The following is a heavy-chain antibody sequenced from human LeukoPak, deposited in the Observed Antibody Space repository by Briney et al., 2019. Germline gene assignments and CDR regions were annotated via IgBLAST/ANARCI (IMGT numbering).Heavy chain of an antibody. D-gene: IGHD1-26*01. V-gene: IGHV3-30*02. CDR1: GFTFSSYA. CDR2: IRYDGSNK. J-gene: IGHJ4*02. Sequence: GGSLRLSCAASGFTFSSYAMHWVRQAPGKGLEWVAFIRYDGSNKYYADSVKGRFTISRDNSKNTLYLQMNSLRAEDTAVYYCAKDLIMGATIYYFDYWGQGTLVTVSS. CDR3: AKDLIMGATIYYFDY.